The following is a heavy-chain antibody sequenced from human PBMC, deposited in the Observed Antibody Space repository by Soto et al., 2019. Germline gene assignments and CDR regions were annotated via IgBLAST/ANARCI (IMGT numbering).Heavy chain of an antibody. CDR2: INAGNGNT. V-gene: IGHV1-3*01. J-gene: IGHJ4*02. CDR1: GYTFTSYA. Sequence: ASVKVSCKASGYTFTSYAMHWVRQAPGQRLEWMGWINAGNGNTKYSQKFQGRVTITRDTSTSTAYMGLRSLRSDDTAVYYCARVRSSGWYQVIDYWGQGTLVTVSS. CDR3: ARVRSSGWYQVIDY. D-gene: IGHD6-19*01.